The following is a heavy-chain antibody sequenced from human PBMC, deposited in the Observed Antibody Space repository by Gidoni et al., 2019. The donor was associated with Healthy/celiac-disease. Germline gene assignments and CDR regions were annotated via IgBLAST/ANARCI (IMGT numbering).Heavy chain of an antibody. CDR3: TTGLSVLRFLEWLLQLFDY. D-gene: IGHD3-3*01. Sequence: EVQLVQSGGGLVKPGGSLRLCCAASGFTVSNAGMNWVRQAQGKGLEWGGRIKSKTDGVITDYAAPVKGRFTISRDDSKNTRYLQMNSIKTEDTAVYYCTTGLSVLRFLEWLLQLFDYWGQGTLVTVSS. J-gene: IGHJ4*02. V-gene: IGHV3-15*01. CDR1: GFTVSNAG. CDR2: IKSKTDGVIT.